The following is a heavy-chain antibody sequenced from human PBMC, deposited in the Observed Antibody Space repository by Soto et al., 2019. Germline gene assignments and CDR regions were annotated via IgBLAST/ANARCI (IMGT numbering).Heavy chain of an antibody. Sequence: VGSLRLSCAASGFTFSSYGMHWVRQAPGKGLEWVAVISYDGSNKYYADSVKGRFTISRDNSKNALYPQMNSLRAEDTAVYYCAKVNVYDAFDIWGQGTMVTVSS. CDR2: ISYDGSNK. D-gene: IGHD3-10*02. CDR3: AKVNVYDAFDI. J-gene: IGHJ3*02. V-gene: IGHV3-30*18. CDR1: GFTFSSYG.